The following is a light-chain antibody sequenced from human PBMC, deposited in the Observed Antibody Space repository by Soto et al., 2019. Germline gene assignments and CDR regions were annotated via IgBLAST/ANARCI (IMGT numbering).Light chain of an antibody. CDR2: DAS. CDR3: QQYNSYSPA. CDR1: QIINRW. J-gene: IGKJ1*01. Sequence: DIQMTQSPSTLSASVGDRVTITCRASQIINRWLAWYQQRPGKAPKLLIFDASSLESGVPSRFSGSGSGTEFTLTISSLQPDDFATYYCQQYNSYSPAFGQGTKVDIK. V-gene: IGKV1-5*01.